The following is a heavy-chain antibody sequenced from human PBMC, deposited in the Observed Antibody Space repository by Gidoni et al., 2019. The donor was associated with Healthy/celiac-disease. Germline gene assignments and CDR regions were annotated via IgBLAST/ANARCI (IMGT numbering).Heavy chain of an antibody. Sequence: QVQLHQWGAGLLKPSETLSLTCAVYGGSFSGYYWSWIRQPPGKGLEWIGEINHSGSTNYNPSLKSRVTIPVDTSKKQVSLKLSSVTAADTAVYYCARGLGGVVPTAIALYFDYWGQGTLVTVSS. V-gene: IGHV4-34*01. J-gene: IGHJ4*02. D-gene: IGHD2-2*01. CDR3: ARGLGGVVPTAIALYFDY. CDR1: GGSFSGYY. CDR2: INHSGST.